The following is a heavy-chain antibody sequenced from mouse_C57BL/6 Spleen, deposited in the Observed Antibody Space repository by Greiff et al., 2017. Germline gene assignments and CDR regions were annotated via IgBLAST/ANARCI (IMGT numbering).Heavy chain of an antibody. D-gene: IGHD1-1*01. J-gene: IGHJ2*01. CDR2: IDPETGGT. CDR3: TRRGISTVGDY. CDR1: GYTFTDYE. V-gene: IGHV1-15*01. Sequence: QVQLQQSGAELVRPGASVTLSCKASGYTFTDYEMHWVKQTPVHGLEWIGAIDPETGGTAYNQKFKGKAILTADKSSSTAYMELRSLTSEDSAVYYWTRRGISTVGDYWGQGTTLTVSS.